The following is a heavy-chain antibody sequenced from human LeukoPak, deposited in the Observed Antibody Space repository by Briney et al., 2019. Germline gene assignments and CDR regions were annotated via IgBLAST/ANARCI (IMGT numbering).Heavy chain of an antibody. D-gene: IGHD3-16*01. CDR1: GDSVSIYY. CDR3: ARYLRQPGTFYLDY. Sequence: PSETLSLTCTVSGDSVSIYYWSWIRQPPGKGLEWIGYIYYRGNTNHNPSLKSRVTMLVDTSKNQFSLKLTSVTAAESAVYYCARYLRQPGTFYLDYWGQGTLVTVSS. J-gene: IGHJ4*02. CDR2: IYYRGNT. V-gene: IGHV4-59*02.